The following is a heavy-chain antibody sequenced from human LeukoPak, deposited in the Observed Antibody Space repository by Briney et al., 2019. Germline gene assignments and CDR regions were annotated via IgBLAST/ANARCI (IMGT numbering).Heavy chain of an antibody. V-gene: IGHV4-59*12. J-gene: IGHJ4*02. CDR2: TYYSGST. D-gene: IGHD6-13*01. CDR1: GGSISSYY. Sequence: SETLSLTCTVSGGSISSYYWSWIRQPPGKGLEWIGSTYYSGSTYYNPSLKSRVTISVDTSKNQFSLKLSSVTAADTAVYYCARVGGSWYYFDYWGQGTLVTVSS. CDR3: ARVGGSWYYFDY.